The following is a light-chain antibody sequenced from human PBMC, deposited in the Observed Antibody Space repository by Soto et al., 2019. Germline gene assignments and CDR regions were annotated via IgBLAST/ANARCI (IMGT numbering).Light chain of an antibody. CDR3: QQYQNSPRT. J-gene: IGKJ1*01. V-gene: IGKV3-20*01. CDR1: QSVGGSS. Sequence: ETVLTQSPGTLSLSPGERATVSCRASQSVGGSSLAWYQQRPGQAPRLLIYDTSKRATGIPDRFSGSGSGTDFTLTIRRLEPEDFAVYYCQQYQNSPRTFGQGTKVDIK. CDR2: DTS.